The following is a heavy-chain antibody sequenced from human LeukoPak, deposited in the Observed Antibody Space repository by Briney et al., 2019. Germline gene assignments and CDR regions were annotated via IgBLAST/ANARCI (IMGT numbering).Heavy chain of an antibody. V-gene: IGHV3-74*01. J-gene: IGHJ3*02. CDR2: IKSDGSVT. Sequence: GGSLRLSCVASGFTLSNYWMHWVRQAPGKGLVWVSVIKSDGSVTTYAGAVKGRFTISRDNAKNTLYLQMISLRDEDKAVYYCATYSSIAFNIWGQGTMVTVSS. CDR1: GFTLSNYW. CDR3: ATYSSIAFNI. D-gene: IGHD6-6*01.